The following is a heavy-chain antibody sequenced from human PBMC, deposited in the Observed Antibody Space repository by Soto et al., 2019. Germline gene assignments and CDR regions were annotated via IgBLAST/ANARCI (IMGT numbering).Heavy chain of an antibody. J-gene: IGHJ6*02. CDR1: GFTFSSYA. CDR3: ARDGSFGEGGYYYYYDGMYV. V-gene: IGHV3-30-3*01. D-gene: IGHD3-10*01. Sequence: GGSLRLSCAASGFTFSSYAMHWVRQAPGKGLEWVAVISYDGSNKYYADSVKGRFTISRDNSKNTLYLQMNSLRAEDTAVYYCARDGSFGEGGYYYYYDGMYVWGQGTTVTVSS. CDR2: ISYDGSNK.